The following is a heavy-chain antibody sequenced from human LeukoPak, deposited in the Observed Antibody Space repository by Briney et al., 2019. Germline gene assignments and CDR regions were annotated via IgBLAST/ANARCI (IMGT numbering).Heavy chain of an antibody. CDR2: INHSGST. J-gene: IGHJ4*02. D-gene: IGHD3-9*01. CDR1: GGSFSGYY. CDR3: ARGRLRYFDWLLSPYYFDY. Sequence: PSETLSLTCAVYGGSFSGYYWSWIRQPPGKGLEWIGEINHSGSTNYNPSLKSRVTISVDTSKNQFSLKLSSVTAADTAVYYCARGRLRYFDWLLSPYYFDYWGQGTLVTVSS. V-gene: IGHV4-34*01.